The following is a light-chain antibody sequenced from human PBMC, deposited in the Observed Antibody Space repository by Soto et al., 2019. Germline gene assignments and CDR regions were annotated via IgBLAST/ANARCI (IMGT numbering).Light chain of an antibody. CDR3: SSYISSSTPYV. V-gene: IGLV2-14*01. J-gene: IGLJ1*01. CDR1: SGDIGGYNY. Sequence: QSALTQPASVSGSPGQSITISCTGTSGDIGGYNYVSWYQQHPGKAPKLLISEVTNRPSGVSNRFSGSKSGNTASLTISGLQAEDEADYYCSSYISSSTPYVFGTGTKLTVL. CDR2: EVT.